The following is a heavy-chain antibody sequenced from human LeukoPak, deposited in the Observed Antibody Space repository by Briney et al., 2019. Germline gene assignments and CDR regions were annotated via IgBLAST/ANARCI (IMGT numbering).Heavy chain of an antibody. CDR1: GFTFGIYA. D-gene: IGHD5-18*01. J-gene: IGHJ4*02. V-gene: IGHV3-23*01. Sequence: GGSLRLSCAASGFTFGIYAMSWVRQAPGKGLEWVSGISGSGGSTYYADSVKGRFTISRDNAKNTLYLQMNSLRAEDTAVYYCARGGGYSYGSFDYWGQGTLVTVSS. CDR2: ISGSGGST. CDR3: ARGGGYSYGSFDY.